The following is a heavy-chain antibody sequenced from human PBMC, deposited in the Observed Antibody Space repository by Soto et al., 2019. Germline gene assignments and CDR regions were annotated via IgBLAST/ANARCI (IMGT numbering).Heavy chain of an antibody. CDR2: VYHTGTT. J-gene: IGHJ5*02. V-gene: IGHV4-4*02. CDR3: ASGVRVSNWSRGWFDP. CDR1: GGSIYSSNW. Sequence: ASETLSLTCAVSGGSIYSSNWWSWVRQPPGKGLGWIGEVYHTGTTNYNPSLKDRVTISVDRSKNHFSLNLTSVTAADTAIYFCASGVRVSNWSRGWFDPWGQGNLVT. D-gene: IGHD3-10*01.